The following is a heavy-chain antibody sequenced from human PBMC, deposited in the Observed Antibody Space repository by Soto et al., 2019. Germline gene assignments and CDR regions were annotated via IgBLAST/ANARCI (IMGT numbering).Heavy chain of an antibody. J-gene: IGHJ2*01. CDR1: GYTFTNYA. CDR2: INPGNGNT. V-gene: IGHV1-3*01. D-gene: IGHD2-15*01. Sequence: ASVKVSCKASGYTFTNYAMHWVRQAPGQRLEWMGWINPGNGNTKYSQKFQGRVTITRDTSASTAYMELSSLRSEDAAVYYCAREQVVVATTPHWYFDLWGRGTLVTVSS. CDR3: AREQVVVATTPHWYFDL.